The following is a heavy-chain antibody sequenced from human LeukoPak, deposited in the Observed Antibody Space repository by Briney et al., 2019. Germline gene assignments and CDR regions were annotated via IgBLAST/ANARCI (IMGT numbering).Heavy chain of an antibody. J-gene: IGHJ5*02. CDR3: ARDLRFQDSSGYYLHWFDP. CDR1: GFTFSSYW. V-gene: IGHV3-7*01. D-gene: IGHD3-22*01. CDR2: INQDGSEK. Sequence: GGSLRLSCAASGFTFSSYWMSWVGQAPGKGREGVANINQDGSEKYYVDSVKGRFTISRDNPKHSLYLQMNSLRAEDTAVYYCARDLRFQDSSGYYLHWFDPWGQGTLVTVSS.